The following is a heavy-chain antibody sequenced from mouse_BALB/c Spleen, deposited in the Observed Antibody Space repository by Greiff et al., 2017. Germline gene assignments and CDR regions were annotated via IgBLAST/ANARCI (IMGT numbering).Heavy chain of an antibody. Sequence: EVKLVESGGGLVQPGGSLRLSCATSGFTFTDYYMSWVRQPPGKALEWLGFIRNKANGYTTEYSASVKGRFTISRDNSQSILYLQMNTLRAEDSATYYCARDFYYDYPWFAYWGQGTLVTVSA. CDR3: ARDFYYDYPWFAY. CDR1: GFTFTDYY. CDR2: IRNKANGYTT. J-gene: IGHJ3*01. D-gene: IGHD2-4*01. V-gene: IGHV7-3*02.